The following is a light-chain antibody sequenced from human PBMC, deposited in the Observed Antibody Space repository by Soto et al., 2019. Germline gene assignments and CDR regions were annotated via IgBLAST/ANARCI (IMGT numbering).Light chain of an antibody. V-gene: IGLV2-14*01. CDR1: SSDVGRYNY. CDR3: RSYTTSTTYV. J-gene: IGLJ1*01. Sequence: QSALTQPASVSGSPGQSITISCTGTSSDVGRYNYVSWYQHHPGKAPRLMIYDVSNRPSGVSNRFSGSKSGNTASLTISGLQAEDEADYYCRSYTTSTTYVFGTGTKLTVL. CDR2: DVS.